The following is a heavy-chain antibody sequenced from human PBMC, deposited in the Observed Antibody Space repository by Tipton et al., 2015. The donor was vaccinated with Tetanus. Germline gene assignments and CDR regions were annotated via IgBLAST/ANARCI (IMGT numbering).Heavy chain of an antibody. D-gene: IGHD3-22*01. J-gene: IGHJ4*02. CDR3: AKLFRVRARGITMVVVVPPGYFDY. Sequence: TLSLTCTVSGASISNSSSYWGWIRQSPGKGLEWIGNIYFSGSTYYNPSPKSRVTISVDTSKNQFSLRLNSVTAAGTAVYYCAKLFRVRARGITMVVVVPPGYFDYWGQGTLVTVSS. CDR1: GASISNSSSY. CDR2: IYFSGST. V-gene: IGHV4-39*01.